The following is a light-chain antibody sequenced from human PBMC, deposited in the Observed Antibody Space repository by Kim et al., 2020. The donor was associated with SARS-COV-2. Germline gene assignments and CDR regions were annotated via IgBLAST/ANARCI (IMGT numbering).Light chain of an antibody. CDR3: SSYTSSSTLYV. Sequence: SITISCTGTSSDVGGYNYVSWYQQHPGKAPKLMIYDVSKRPSGVSNRFSGSKSGITASLTISGLQAEDEADYYCSSYTSSSTLYVFGTGTKVTVL. V-gene: IGLV2-14*04. J-gene: IGLJ1*01. CDR2: DVS. CDR1: SSDVGGYNY.